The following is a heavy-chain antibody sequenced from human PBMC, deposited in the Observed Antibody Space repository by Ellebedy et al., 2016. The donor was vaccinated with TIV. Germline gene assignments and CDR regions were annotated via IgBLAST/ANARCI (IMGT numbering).Heavy chain of an antibody. Sequence: MPSETLSLTCSVSGTVISRFYWSRIRQPPGKGLEWIGDIYSSQSTNYNPSLKSRVTISVDTSKNQFSLRLCSVTAADTAVYYCARLPGEESRGYYFDHWGQGTLVTVSS. CDR2: IYSSQST. D-gene: IGHD3-22*01. CDR1: GTVISRFY. V-gene: IGHV4-4*08. J-gene: IGHJ4*02. CDR3: ARLPGEESRGYYFDH.